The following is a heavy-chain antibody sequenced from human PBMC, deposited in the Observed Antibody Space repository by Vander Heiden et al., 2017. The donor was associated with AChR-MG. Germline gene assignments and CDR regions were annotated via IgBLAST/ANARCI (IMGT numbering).Heavy chain of an antibody. V-gene: IGHV6-1*01. CDR1: GDSVPDNSAA. J-gene: IGHJ3*02. CDR3: AGGPEAVDI. Sequence: QVQLLQSGPGLVKPSQPLPLTCAILGDSVPDNSAAWHWIRQSPSRGLEWLGRTYYRSKWFNDYAVSVKSRITINPDTSKNQFSLQLYSVTPEDTAVYYCAGGPEAVDIWGQGTMVTVSS. CDR2: TYYRSKWFN.